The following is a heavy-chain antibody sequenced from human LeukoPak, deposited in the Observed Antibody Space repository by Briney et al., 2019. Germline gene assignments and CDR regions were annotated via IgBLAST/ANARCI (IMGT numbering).Heavy chain of an antibody. CDR2: ISYSGST. CDR1: GGSISSYY. Sequence: SETLSLTCIVSGGSISSYYWSWIRQPPEKGLEWIGYISYSGSTNYNPSLKGRVTISVDTSKNQFSLKLSSVTAADTAVYYCARGGYSSGWTLDYWGQGTLVTVSS. CDR3: ARGGYSSGWTLDY. V-gene: IGHV4-59*12. D-gene: IGHD6-19*01. J-gene: IGHJ4*02.